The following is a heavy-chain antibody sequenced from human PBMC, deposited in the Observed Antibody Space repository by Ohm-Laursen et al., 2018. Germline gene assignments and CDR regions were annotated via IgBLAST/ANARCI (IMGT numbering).Heavy chain of an antibody. CDR1: GGSISSYY. D-gene: IGHD2-15*01. CDR2: ICYSGST. CDR3: ARDSRGPHWFDP. Sequence: SETLSLTCTVSGGSISSYYWSWIRQPPGKGLEWIGYICYSGSTNYNPSLKSRVTISVDTSKNQFSLKLSSVTAADTAVYYCARDSRGPHWFDPWGQGTLGTVSS. V-gene: IGHV4-59*01. J-gene: IGHJ5*02.